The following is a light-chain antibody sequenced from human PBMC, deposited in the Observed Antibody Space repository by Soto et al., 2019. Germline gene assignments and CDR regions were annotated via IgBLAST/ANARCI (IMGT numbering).Light chain of an antibody. Sequence: EIVMTQSPATLSVSPGERATLSCRASQSVSSYLAWYQQRPGQAPRLLIYAAPTRATGIPARFSGSGSGTEFTLTISSLQSEDFAVYYCQQYSKWPPYTFGQGTKVEIK. CDR1: QSVSSY. CDR2: AAP. V-gene: IGKV3-15*01. CDR3: QQYSKWPPYT. J-gene: IGKJ2*01.